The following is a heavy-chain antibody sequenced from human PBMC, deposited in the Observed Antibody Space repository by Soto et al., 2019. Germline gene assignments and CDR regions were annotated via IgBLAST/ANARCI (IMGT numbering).Heavy chain of an antibody. V-gene: IGHV3-30*18. Sequence: QVQLVESGGGVVQPGRSLRLSCAASGFTFSSYGMHWVRQAPGKGLERVAVISYDGSNKYYADSVKGRFTISRDNSKNTLYLHMNSLRAEDSAVYYCAKDLGSRWYLYYYYGMDVWGQGTTVTVSS. CDR1: GFTFSSYG. J-gene: IGHJ6*02. D-gene: IGHD6-19*01. CDR3: AKDLGSRWYLYYYYGMDV. CDR2: ISYDGSNK.